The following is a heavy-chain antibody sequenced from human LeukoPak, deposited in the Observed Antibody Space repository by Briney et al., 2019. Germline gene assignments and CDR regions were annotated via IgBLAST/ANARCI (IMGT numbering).Heavy chain of an antibody. CDR1: GGSISSSSYY. V-gene: IGHV4-39*07. D-gene: IGHD6-6*01. CDR3: ARAPGGYIAATYRRGFDP. J-gene: IGHJ5*02. CDR2: IYYSGST. Sequence: SETLSLTCTVSGGSISSSSYYWGWIRQPPGKGLEWIGSIYYSGSTYYNPSLKSRVTISVDTSKNQFSLKLSSVTAADTAVYYCARAPGGYIAATYRRGFDPWGQGTLVTVSS.